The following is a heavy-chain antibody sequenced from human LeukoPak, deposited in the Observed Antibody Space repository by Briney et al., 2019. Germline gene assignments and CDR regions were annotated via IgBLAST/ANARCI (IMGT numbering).Heavy chain of an antibody. CDR3: ARGVAYSGYGDAFDI. Sequence: GGSLRLSCAASGFTFSSYAMSWVRQAPGKGLEWVSAISGSGGSTYYADSVKGRFTISRDNSKNTLYLQMNSLRAEDTAVYYCARGVAYSGYGDAFDIWGQGTMVTVSS. D-gene: IGHD5-12*01. CDR2: ISGSGGST. J-gene: IGHJ3*02. CDR1: GFTFSSYA. V-gene: IGHV3-23*01.